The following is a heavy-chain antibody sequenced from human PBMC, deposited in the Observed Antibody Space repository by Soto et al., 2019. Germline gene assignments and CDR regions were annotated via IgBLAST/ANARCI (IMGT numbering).Heavy chain of an antibody. V-gene: IGHV4-39*01. CDR2: IYYSGST. CDR1: GGSISSSSYY. D-gene: IGHD6-13*01. CDR3: ARYGLAAGVDY. J-gene: IGHJ4*02. Sequence: PSETLSLTCTVSGGSISSSSYYWGWIRQPPGKGLEWIGSIYYSGSTYYNPSLKSRVTISVDTSKNQFSLKLSSVTAADTAVYYCARYGLAAGVDYWGQGTLVTVSS.